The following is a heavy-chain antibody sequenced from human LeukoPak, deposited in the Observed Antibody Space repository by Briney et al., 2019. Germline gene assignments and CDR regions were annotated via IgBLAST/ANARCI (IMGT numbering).Heavy chain of an antibody. D-gene: IGHD3-3*01. J-gene: IGHJ4*02. CDR2: ISGSGGST. CDR3: AKDVTNDYDFWSGYMGTFDY. V-gene: IGHV3-23*01. Sequence: GGSLRLSCAASGFTFSSYAMSWVRQAPGKGLEWVSAISGSGGSTYYADSVKGRFTISRGNSKNTLYLQMNSLRAEDTAVYYCAKDVTNDYDFWSGYMGTFDYWGQGTLVTVSS. CDR1: GFTFSSYA.